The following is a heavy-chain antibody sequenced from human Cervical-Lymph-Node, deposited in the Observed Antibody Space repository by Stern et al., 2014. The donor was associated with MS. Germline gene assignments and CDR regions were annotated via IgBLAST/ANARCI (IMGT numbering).Heavy chain of an antibody. V-gene: IGHV1-46*01. CDR1: GYTFTAYY. Sequence: VQMVESGAEVKKPGASVKISCKASGYTFTAYYLYWVRQASGQALEWMGIINPTGGSTTYAQTFQGGVTMTADTSTSTVYMDLSSLTSEDTAIYYCARAGSGNSNYFDYWGQGTLVTVSP. J-gene: IGHJ4*02. D-gene: IGHD3-22*01. CDR2: INPTGGST. CDR3: ARAGSGNSNYFDY.